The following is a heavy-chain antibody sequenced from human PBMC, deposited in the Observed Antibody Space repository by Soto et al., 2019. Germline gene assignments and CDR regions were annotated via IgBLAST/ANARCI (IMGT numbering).Heavy chain of an antibody. V-gene: IGHV1-18*01. D-gene: IGHD6-13*01. CDR2: ISAYNGNT. J-gene: IGHJ4*02. CDR1: GYTFTSYG. Sequence: QVQLVQSGAEVKKPGASVKVSCKASGYTFTSYGISWVRQAPGQGLEWMGWISAYNGNTNYAQKFQGRVTMTNDTSPSTAYMELRSLRSDDTAVYYCARDWSSIAAAGTDRDYWGQGTLVTVSS. CDR3: ARDWSSIAAAGTDRDY.